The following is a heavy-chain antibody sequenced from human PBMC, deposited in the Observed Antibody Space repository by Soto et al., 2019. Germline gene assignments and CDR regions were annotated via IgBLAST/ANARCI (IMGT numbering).Heavy chain of an antibody. CDR1: GFSFKTYG. CDR3: TRGVTTDN. V-gene: IGHV3-23*01. Sequence: EVQLLESGGGLVQPGGSLRLSCAASGFSFKTYGMSWVRHAPGKGLEWVSGISGSGVSTYYVDSVKGRFTISRDNSKNMLFVQLNRLRAEDTAVYYCTRGVTTDNWGQGTLVTVSS. D-gene: IGHD2-21*02. J-gene: IGHJ4*02. CDR2: ISGSGVST.